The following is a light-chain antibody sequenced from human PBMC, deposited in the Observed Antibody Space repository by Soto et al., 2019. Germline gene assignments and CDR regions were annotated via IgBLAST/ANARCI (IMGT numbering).Light chain of an antibody. V-gene: IGLV2-14*02. Sequence: QSALTQPASVSGSPGQSITISCTGTSGDVGSYNLVSWHQQHPGKAPKLMIYDVTNRPSGVSNRFSGSKSGNTASLTISGLQAEDEADYYCSSYTSSSTPLVFGGGTKLTVL. CDR3: SSYTSSSTPLV. CDR2: DVT. CDR1: SGDVGSYNL. J-gene: IGLJ3*02.